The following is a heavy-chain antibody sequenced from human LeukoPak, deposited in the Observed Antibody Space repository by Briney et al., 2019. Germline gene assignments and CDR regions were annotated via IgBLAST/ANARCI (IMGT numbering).Heavy chain of an antibody. V-gene: IGHV1-2*06. CDR3: ARGGRDILTGYYTDFYYGMDV. CDR2: INPNSGGT. J-gene: IGHJ6*02. CDR1: GYTFTVYY. Sequence: ASVNVSCKASGYTFTVYYMHWVRQAPGQGLEWMGRINPNSGGTNYAQKFQGRVTMTRDTSISTAYMELSRLRSDDTAVYYCARGGRDILTGYYTDFYYGMDVWGQGTTVTVSS. D-gene: IGHD3-9*01.